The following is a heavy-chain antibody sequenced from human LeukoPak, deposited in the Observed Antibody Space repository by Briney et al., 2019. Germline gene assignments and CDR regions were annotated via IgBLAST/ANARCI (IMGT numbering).Heavy chain of an antibody. Sequence: PSETLSLTCAVYGGSFSGHYWSWIRQPPGKGLEWIGEINDSGTTNYNPSLKSRITISIDMSKNQFSLRLSSVTAADTAVYYCARLYTDAYDFWSGYYTGLDYYGMDVWGQGTTVTVSS. CDR3: ARLYTDAYDFWSGYYTGLDYYGMDV. CDR2: INDSGTT. CDR1: GGSFSGHY. J-gene: IGHJ6*02. D-gene: IGHD3-3*01. V-gene: IGHV4-34*01.